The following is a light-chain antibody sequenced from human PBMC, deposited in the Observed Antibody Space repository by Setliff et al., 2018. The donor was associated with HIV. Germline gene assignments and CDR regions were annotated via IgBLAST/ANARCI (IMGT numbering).Light chain of an antibody. Sequence: QSALTQPASVSGSPGQSITISCTGTSTDVGTYNLVSWYQQHPGKAPKVMIYEVSKRPSGIFNRFSGSKSGNTASLTISGLQPEDESDYYCCSYASGSTSLFVFGTGTKVTVL. CDR3: CSYASGSTSLFV. CDR1: STDVGTYNL. CDR2: EVS. J-gene: IGLJ1*01. V-gene: IGLV2-23*02.